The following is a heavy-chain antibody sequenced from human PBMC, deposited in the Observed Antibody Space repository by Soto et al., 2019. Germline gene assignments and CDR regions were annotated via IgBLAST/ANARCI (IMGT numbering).Heavy chain of an antibody. D-gene: IGHD4-17*01. CDR3: ARDQDGYGDYRKRWFDP. CDR1: GGSISSYY. CDR2: IYYSGST. V-gene: IGHV4-59*01. J-gene: IGHJ5*02. Sequence: SETLSLTCTVSGGSISSYYWSWIRQPPGKGLEWIGYIYYSGSTNYNPSLKSRVTISVDTSKNQFPLKLSSVTAADTAVYYCARDQDGYGDYRKRWFDPWGQGTLVTVSS.